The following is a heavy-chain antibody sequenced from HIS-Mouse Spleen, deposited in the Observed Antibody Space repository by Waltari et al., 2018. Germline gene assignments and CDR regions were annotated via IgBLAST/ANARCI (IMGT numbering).Heavy chain of an antibody. CDR3: ARGHDYSNYFDY. J-gene: IGHJ4*02. CDR1: VYTFTSYD. Sequence: QVQLVQSGAKVKKPGASVKVSCKASVYTFTSYDINWVRQATGQGLEWMGWMNPNSGNTGYAQKFQGRVTMTRNTSISTAYMELSSLRSEDTAVYYCARGHDYSNYFDYWGQGTLVTVSS. CDR2: MNPNSGNT. V-gene: IGHV1-8*01. D-gene: IGHD4-4*01.